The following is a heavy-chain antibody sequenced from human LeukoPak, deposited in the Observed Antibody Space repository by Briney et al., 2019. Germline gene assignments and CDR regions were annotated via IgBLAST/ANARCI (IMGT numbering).Heavy chain of an antibody. Sequence: ASVKVSCKASGYTFTSYGISWVRQAPGQGLEWMGWISAYNGNTNYAQKLQGRVTMTTDTSTSTAYMELRSLRSDDTAVYYCARCIVTSSGNDGNWFDPWGQGTLVTVSS. V-gene: IGHV1-18*01. CDR2: ISAYNGNT. CDR3: ARCIVTSSGNDGNWFDP. CDR1: GYTFTSYG. D-gene: IGHD1-26*01. J-gene: IGHJ5*02.